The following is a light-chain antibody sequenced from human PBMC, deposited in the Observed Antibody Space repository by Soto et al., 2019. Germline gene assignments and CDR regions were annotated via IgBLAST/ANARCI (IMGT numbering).Light chain of an antibody. J-gene: IGLJ2*01. CDR2: AVT. Sequence: QSALTQPPSASGSPGQSVTISCTGTSSDVGAYDRVSWHQQHPGKPPKLIIYAVTDRTSGVPDRFSGSKSGNTASLTVSGLQAEDEADYYCTSYGGRDDTIFGGGTQLTVL. V-gene: IGLV2-8*01. CDR3: TSYGGRDDTI. CDR1: SSDVGAYDR.